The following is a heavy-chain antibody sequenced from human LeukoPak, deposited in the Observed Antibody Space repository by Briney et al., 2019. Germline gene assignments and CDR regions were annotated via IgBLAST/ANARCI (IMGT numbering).Heavy chain of an antibody. J-gene: IGHJ4*02. V-gene: IGHV3-30*01. Sequence: GGSLRLSCEASGLSLSNYPMHWVRQAPGKGLEWITLIAYDGAFDGGKTYYADSVKGRFTVSRDKSKNTLFLQMNSLRAEDTAVYYCAKDTVRGSHCMDYWGQGPLVTVSS. D-gene: IGHD2-15*01. CDR2: IAYDGAFDGGKT. CDR1: GLSLSNYP. CDR3: AKDTVRGSHCMDY.